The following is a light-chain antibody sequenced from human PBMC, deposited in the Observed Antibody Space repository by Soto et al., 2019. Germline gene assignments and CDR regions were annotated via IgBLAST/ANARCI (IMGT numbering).Light chain of an antibody. V-gene: IGKV3-20*01. J-gene: IGKJ1*01. Sequence: ESVLTQSPGTLSLSPGERATLSCRASQSVSSSYLAWYQQKPGQAPRLLIYGASSRATGIPGKVSGSGSGRDFTLTTSSVEQEDVAAYYCQQDDSSPWTFGQGTKGEIK. CDR3: QQDDSSPWT. CDR1: QSVSSSY. CDR2: GAS.